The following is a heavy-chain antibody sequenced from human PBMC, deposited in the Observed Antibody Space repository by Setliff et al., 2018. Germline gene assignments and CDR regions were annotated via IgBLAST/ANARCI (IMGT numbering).Heavy chain of an antibody. Sequence: SETLSLTCAAYGGTFSDYYWTWIRQTPGKGLEWVGEINHRGSTNYNPSLKSRVTISVDTSRDQFSLKLISITAADTAVYYCARMSGFQYMDVWGKGTTVTVSS. CDR2: INHRGST. V-gene: IGHV4-34*01. J-gene: IGHJ6*03. CDR1: GGTFSDYY. D-gene: IGHD3-3*01. CDR3: ARMSGFQYMDV.